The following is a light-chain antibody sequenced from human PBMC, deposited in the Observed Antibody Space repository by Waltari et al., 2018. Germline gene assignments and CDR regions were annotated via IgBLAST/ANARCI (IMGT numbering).Light chain of an antibody. CDR2: DVS. J-gene: IGLJ2*01. CDR3: NSYAGSSSWV. CDR1: SSDIGFYNY. Sequence: QSALTQPASVSGSPVQSITISCTGTSSDIGFYNYVSWYQHHPGKAPKLMIYDVSERPSGVSNRFSGSKSGNTASLTISGLQAEDEADYYCNSYAGSSSWVFGGGTKLTVL. V-gene: IGLV2-14*03.